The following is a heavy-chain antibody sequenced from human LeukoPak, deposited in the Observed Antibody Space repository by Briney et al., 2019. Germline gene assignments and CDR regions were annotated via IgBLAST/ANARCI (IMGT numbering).Heavy chain of an antibody. D-gene: IGHD3-10*01. CDR1: GGSISSYY. V-gene: IGHV4-59*01. CDR2: IYYSGYT. J-gene: IGHJ6*03. Sequence: NPSETLSLTCTVSGGSISSYYWSWIRQPPGKGLEWIGYIYYSGYTNYNPSLKSRVTISVDTSKNQFSLKLSSVTAADTAVYYCARTTMVRGTYYMDVWGKGTMVTISS. CDR3: ARTTMVRGTYYMDV.